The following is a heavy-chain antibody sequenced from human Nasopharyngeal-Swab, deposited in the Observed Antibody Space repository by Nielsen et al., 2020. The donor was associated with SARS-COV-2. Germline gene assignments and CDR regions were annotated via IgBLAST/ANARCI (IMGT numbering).Heavy chain of an antibody. J-gene: IGHJ6*02. CDR1: GYTFTGYY. CDR2: INPNSGGT. CDR3: ARDGTRYNWNDYYYYGMDV. Sequence: ASVKVSCKASGYTFTGYYMHWVRQAPGQGLEWMGRINPNSGGTNYAQKFQGRVTMTRDTSISTAYMEPSRLRSDDTAVYYCARDGTRYNWNDYYYYGMDVWGQGTTVTVSS. D-gene: IGHD1-1*01. V-gene: IGHV1-2*06.